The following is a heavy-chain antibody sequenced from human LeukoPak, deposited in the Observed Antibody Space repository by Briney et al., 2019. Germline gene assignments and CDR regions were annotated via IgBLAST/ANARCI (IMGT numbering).Heavy chain of an antibody. V-gene: IGHV3-23*01. CDR2: ISGSGGST. Sequence: GGSPRLSCAASGFTFSSHGMHWVRQAPGKGLEWVSAISGSGGSTYYADSVKGRFTISRDNSKNTLYLQMNSLRAEDTAVYYCAKGRGYSYGQGVDYWGQGTLVTVSS. CDR1: GFTFSSHG. J-gene: IGHJ4*02. D-gene: IGHD5-18*01. CDR3: AKGRGYSYGQGVDY.